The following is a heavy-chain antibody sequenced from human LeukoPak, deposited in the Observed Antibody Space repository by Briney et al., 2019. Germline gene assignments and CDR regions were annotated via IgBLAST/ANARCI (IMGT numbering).Heavy chain of an antibody. Sequence: SETLSLTCTVSGGSMNNYYWSWIRQSPGKGLEWIGYIYHTGSATYKPSLKSRVTLSLDTSKNQFSLKLSSVTAADTAVYYCARGRGDSKGTSFDFWGQGTPVTVSS. CDR1: GGSMNNYY. CDR2: IYHTGSA. V-gene: IGHV4-59*01. D-gene: IGHD3-22*01. J-gene: IGHJ4*02. CDR3: ARGRGDSKGTSFDF.